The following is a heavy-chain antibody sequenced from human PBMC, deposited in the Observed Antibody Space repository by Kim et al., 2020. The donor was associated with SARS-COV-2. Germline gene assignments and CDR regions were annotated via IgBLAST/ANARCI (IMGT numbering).Heavy chain of an antibody. Sequence: GGSLRLSCAGTGFSFGNYWMTWVRQAPGKGLEWVANIKEDGTESFYVDSVRGRFTISRDNAESSVYLQMKYLGVDDTAVYYCARGCTDCGDTAESWGQGTRVTVSS. D-gene: IGHD2-21*02. J-gene: IGHJ5*02. CDR2: IKEDGTES. V-gene: IGHV3-7*01. CDR1: GFSFGNYW. CDR3: ARGCTDCGDTAES.